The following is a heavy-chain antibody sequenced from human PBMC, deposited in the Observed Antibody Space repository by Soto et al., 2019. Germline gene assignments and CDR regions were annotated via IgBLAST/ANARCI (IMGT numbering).Heavy chain of an antibody. Sequence: QVQLVQSGAEVKKPGSSVKVSCKASGGTFSSYAISWVRQAPGQGLEWMGGIIPIFGTANYAQKFQGSVTITADESTSTACMALSSLRSEDTAVYYCARGPRDIVLMVYSHPFYHWGQGTLVTVSS. CDR3: ARGPRDIVLMVYSHPFYH. J-gene: IGHJ5*02. V-gene: IGHV1-69*01. CDR1: GGTFSSYA. CDR2: IIPIFGTA. D-gene: IGHD2-8*01.